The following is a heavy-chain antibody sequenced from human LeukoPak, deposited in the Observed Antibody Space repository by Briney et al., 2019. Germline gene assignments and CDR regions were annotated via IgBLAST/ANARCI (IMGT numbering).Heavy chain of an antibody. CDR2: ISGSGGGT. Sequence: GGSLRLSCAASGFSFSSYAMSWVRQAPGKGLEWVSAISGSGGGTYYADSVKGRFTISRDNSKNTLYLQMNSLRAEDTAVYYCAKRRYCSSTSCSGFDYWGQGTLVTASS. CDR3: AKRRYCSSTSCSGFDY. V-gene: IGHV3-23*01. CDR1: GFSFSSYA. J-gene: IGHJ4*02. D-gene: IGHD2-2*01.